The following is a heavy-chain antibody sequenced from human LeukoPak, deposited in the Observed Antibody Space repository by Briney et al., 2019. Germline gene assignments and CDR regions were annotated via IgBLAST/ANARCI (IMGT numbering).Heavy chain of an antibody. CDR3: AKGRPLTMIVPRDWFDP. Sequence: LPGGSLRLSCAASGFTFSSYAMSWVRQAPGKGLEWVSAISGSGGSTYYADSVKGRFTISRDNSKNTLYLQMNSLRAEDTAVYYCAKGRPLTMIVPRDWFDPWGQGTLVAVSS. CDR1: GFTFSSYA. CDR2: ISGSGGST. J-gene: IGHJ5*02. V-gene: IGHV3-23*01. D-gene: IGHD3-22*01.